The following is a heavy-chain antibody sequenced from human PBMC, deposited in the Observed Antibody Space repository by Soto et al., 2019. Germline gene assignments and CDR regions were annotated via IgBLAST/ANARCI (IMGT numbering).Heavy chain of an antibody. CDR1: GFSFSSYG. CDR3: ARVSGAGYYDSTCYFDY. V-gene: IGHV3-33*01. J-gene: IGHJ4*02. CDR2: IWYDGSNK. Sequence: QVQLVESGGGVVQPGRSLRLSCAASGFSFSSYGMHWVRQAPGKGLEWVAGIWYDGSNKYYGDSAKGRFTISRDNSMNTLYLEMNSLRAEDTAVYYCARVSGAGYYDSTCYFDYWGQGTLVTVSS. D-gene: IGHD3-22*01.